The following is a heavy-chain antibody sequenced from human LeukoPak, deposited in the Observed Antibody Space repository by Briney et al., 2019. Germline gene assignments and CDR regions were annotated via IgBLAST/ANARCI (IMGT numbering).Heavy chain of an antibody. V-gene: IGHV3-74*01. Sequence: PGGSLRLSCAASGLTFSGYWMHWVRQAPGKGLVGVSRINNDGSSTSYADSVKGRLTISRDSAKNTLYLQMNRLRGEDTAVYYCVRDGYSYGFMLAFDIWGLGTRVTVSS. CDR3: VRDGYSYGFMLAFDI. J-gene: IGHJ3*02. CDR2: INNDGSST. D-gene: IGHD5-18*01. CDR1: GLTFSGYW.